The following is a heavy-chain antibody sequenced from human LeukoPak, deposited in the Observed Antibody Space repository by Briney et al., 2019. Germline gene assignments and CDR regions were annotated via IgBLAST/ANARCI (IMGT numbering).Heavy chain of an antibody. CDR1: GYTFTGYY. J-gene: IGHJ4*02. Sequence: ASVKVSCKASGYTFTGYYMHWVRQAPGQGLEWMGWINPNSGGTNYAQKFQGRVTMTRDTSISTAYMELSRLRSDDTAVYYCARMSGGCSSTSCYDYWGQGTLVTVSS. V-gene: IGHV1-2*02. CDR3: ARMSGGCSSTSCYDY. D-gene: IGHD2-2*01. CDR2: INPNSGGT.